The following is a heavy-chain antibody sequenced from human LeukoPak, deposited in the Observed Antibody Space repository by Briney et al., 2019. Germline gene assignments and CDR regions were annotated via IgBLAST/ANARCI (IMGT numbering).Heavy chain of an antibody. Sequence: GASVKVSCKASGYTFTSYGITWVRQAPGQGLEWMGWISPYNGNTNCAQNFQARVAMTTDTSTSTAYMELRSLRSDDTAVYYCARGKGQQLVLPFDYWGQGTLVTVSS. D-gene: IGHD6-13*01. V-gene: IGHV1-18*01. CDR1: GYTFTSYG. CDR3: ARGKGQQLVLPFDY. J-gene: IGHJ4*02. CDR2: ISPYNGNT.